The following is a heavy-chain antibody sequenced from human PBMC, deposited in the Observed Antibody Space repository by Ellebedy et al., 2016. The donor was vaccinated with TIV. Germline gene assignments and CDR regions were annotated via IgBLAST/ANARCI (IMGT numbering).Heavy chain of an antibody. Sequence: GESLKISCAASGFSFITAWMSWVRQAPGKGLEWVGRNKSRPEGETTEYSAPVKGRFTISRDDSKNTVYLQMNSLQTEDTGIDYCNWYYYNRFDPWGQGTLVTVSS. V-gene: IGHV3-15*01. CDR1: GFSFITAW. CDR2: NKSRPEGETT. J-gene: IGHJ5*02. D-gene: IGHD1-7*01. CDR3: NWYYYNRFDP.